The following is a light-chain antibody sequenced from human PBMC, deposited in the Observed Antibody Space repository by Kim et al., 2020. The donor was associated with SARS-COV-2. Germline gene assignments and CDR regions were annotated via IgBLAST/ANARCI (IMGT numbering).Light chain of an antibody. CDR2: NDH. CDR1: DNGRES. J-gene: IGLJ3*02. CDR3: QVWDSSSDHPV. Sequence: LAKADRITCGGNDNGRESMYAYQQQPGQAPVLVLYNDHDRPSGIPERLSVSGSGNTATLTISRVEAGDEDDYYYQVWDSSSDHPVFGGGTQLTVL. V-gene: IGLV3-21*03.